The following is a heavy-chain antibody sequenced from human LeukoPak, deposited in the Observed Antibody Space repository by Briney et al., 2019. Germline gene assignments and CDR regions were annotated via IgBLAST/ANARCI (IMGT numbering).Heavy chain of an antibody. CDR2: IIPIFGTA. J-gene: IGHJ6*03. CDR1: GGTFSSYT. Sequence: SVKVSCKASGGTFSSYTISWVRQAPGQGLEWMGGIIPIFGTANYAQKFQGRVKITADESTSTAYMKLSSLRSEDTAVYYCARGANYDSSGYARNYYYYMDVWGKGTTVTVSS. D-gene: IGHD3-22*01. V-gene: IGHV1-69*13. CDR3: ARGANYDSSGYARNYYYYMDV.